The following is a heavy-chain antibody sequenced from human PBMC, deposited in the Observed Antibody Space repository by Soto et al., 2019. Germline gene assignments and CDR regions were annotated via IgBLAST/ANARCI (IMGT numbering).Heavy chain of an antibody. D-gene: IGHD3-22*01. Sequence: PSETLSLTCTVSGGSISSYYWSWIRQPAGKGLEWIGRIYTSGSTNYNPSLKSRVTMSVDTSKNQFSLKLSSVTAADTAVYYCARGGVTMIDPDAFDIWGQGXMVTVSS. CDR2: IYTSGST. V-gene: IGHV4-4*07. CDR3: ARGGVTMIDPDAFDI. J-gene: IGHJ3*02. CDR1: GGSISSYY.